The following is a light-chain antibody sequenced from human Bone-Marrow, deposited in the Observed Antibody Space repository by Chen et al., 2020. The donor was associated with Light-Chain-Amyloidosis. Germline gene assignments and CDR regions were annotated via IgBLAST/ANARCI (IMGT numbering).Light chain of an antibody. CDR2: RDT. J-gene: IGLJ2*01. CDR3: QSADSSGTYEVI. CDR1: DLPTKY. V-gene: IGLV3-25*03. Sequence: SSELTQPPSVSVSPGQTARITCSGDDLPTKYAYWYQQKPGQAPVLVIHRDTEKPSWVSERLSGSSSGTTATLTISGGQAEDEADYHCQSADSSGTYEVIFGGGTKLTVL.